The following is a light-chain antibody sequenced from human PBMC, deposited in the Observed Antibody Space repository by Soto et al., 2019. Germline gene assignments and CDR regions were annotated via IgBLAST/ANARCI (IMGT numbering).Light chain of an antibody. Sequence: DIQMTQSPSSLSASVGDRFTITCRASQNINNYLNWYQQKPGKAPKLLIYDASSLESGVPSRFSGSGSGTEFTLTISSLQPDDFATYYCQQYNSYSWTFGQGTKVDIK. CDR2: DAS. J-gene: IGKJ1*01. CDR3: QQYNSYSWT. V-gene: IGKV1-5*01. CDR1: QNINNY.